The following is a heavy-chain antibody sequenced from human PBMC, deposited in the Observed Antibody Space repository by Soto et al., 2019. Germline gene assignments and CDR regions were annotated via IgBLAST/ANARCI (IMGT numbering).Heavy chain of an antibody. CDR1: GFTFGDYA. J-gene: IGHJ3*02. D-gene: IGHD3-3*01. V-gene: IGHV3-49*03. CDR3: TRDQDPDLLRFAPQPAFDI. Sequence: GGSLRLSCTASGFTFGDYAMSWFRQAPGKGLEWVGFIRSKAYGGTTEYAASVKGRFTISRDDSKSIAYLQMNSLKTEDTAVYYCTRDQDPDLLRFAPQPAFDIWGQGTMVTVSS. CDR2: IRSKAYGGTT.